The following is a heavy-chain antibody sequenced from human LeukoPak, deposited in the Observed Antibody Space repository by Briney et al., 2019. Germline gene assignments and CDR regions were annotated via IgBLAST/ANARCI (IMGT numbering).Heavy chain of an antibody. CDR1: GYTFTSYG. CDR3: ARAYDYVWGSYRYCSFEY. CDR2: ISAYNGNT. V-gene: IGHV1-18*01. D-gene: IGHD3-16*02. Sequence: ASVKVSCKASGYTFTSYGISWVRQAPGQGLEWMRWISAYNGNTNYAQKLQGRVTMTTDTSTSTAYMELRSLRSDDTAVYYCARAYDYVWGSYRYCSFEYWGQGTLVTVSS. J-gene: IGHJ4*02.